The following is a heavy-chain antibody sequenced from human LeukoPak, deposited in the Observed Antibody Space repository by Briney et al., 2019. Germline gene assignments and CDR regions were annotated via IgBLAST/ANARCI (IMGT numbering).Heavy chain of an antibody. Sequence: GGSLRLSCAASGFTFSSYAMSWVRQAPGKGLEWVSTINGRGDSTYYADSVKGRFTIPRDNSKNTLYLQMNSLRAEDTAVYYCAKAGEGVVDWYFDLWGRGTLVTVSS. CDR1: GFTFSSYA. CDR3: AKAGEGVVDWYFDL. V-gene: IGHV3-23*01. J-gene: IGHJ2*01. D-gene: IGHD3-3*01. CDR2: INGRGDST.